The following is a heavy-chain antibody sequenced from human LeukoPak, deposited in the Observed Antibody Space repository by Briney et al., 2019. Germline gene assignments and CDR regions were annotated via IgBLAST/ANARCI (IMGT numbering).Heavy chain of an antibody. Sequence: GGSLRLSCAASGFNVNNAWMSWVRQAPGKGLEWVGRIRSKIDGGATDYAAPVKGRFTISRDDSKNTLYLQINSLKIEDTAMYYCYTSITDYWGQGTLVTVSS. J-gene: IGHJ4*02. D-gene: IGHD2-21*01. CDR3: YTSITDY. CDR2: IRSKIDGGAT. V-gene: IGHV3-15*07. CDR1: GFNVNNAW.